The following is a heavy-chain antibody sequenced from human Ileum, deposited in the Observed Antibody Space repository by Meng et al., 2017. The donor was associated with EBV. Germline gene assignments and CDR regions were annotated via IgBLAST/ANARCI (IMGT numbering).Heavy chain of an antibody. CDR1: NGSSIRDP. CDR3: ARVSGMVRGVPPRRFDY. Sequence: QPQEAGPGLVKPSGAPSLTCPVSNGSSIRDPCTWVRQPPGKGLEWIGYIYYAGSTNYNPSLKSRVTISLDTSQLQFSLNLRSVTAADTAVYFCARVSGMVRGVPPRRFDYWGQGTLVTVSS. D-gene: IGHD3-10*01. J-gene: IGHJ4*02. CDR2: IYYAGST. V-gene: IGHV4-59*01.